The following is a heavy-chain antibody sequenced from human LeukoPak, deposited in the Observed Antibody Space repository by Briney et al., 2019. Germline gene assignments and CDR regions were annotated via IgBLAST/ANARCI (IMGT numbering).Heavy chain of an antibody. J-gene: IGHJ4*02. V-gene: IGHV1-18*01. Sequence: ASVKVSCKASGYTFSSYGISWVRQAPGQGLEWMGWISAYNGNTNYAQKLQGRVTMTTDTSTSTAYMELRSLRSDDTAVYYCARVVRSGGYSSSSDFDYWGQGTLVTVSS. CDR1: GYTFSSYG. D-gene: IGHD6-13*01. CDR3: ARVVRSGGYSSSSDFDY. CDR2: ISAYNGNT.